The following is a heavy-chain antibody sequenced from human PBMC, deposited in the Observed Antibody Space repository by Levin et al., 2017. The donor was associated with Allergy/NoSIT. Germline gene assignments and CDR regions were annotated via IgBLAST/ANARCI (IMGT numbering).Heavy chain of an antibody. D-gene: IGHD5-18*01. J-gene: IGHJ4*02. V-gene: IGHV4-30-2*01. CDR3: ARGAGYSYGYYFDY. CDR1: GGSISSGGYS. CDR2: IYLSGST. Sequence: SQTLSLTCAVSGGSISSGGYSWSWIRQPPGKGLEWIGNIYLSGSTYYNPSPKSLATLSVNRSKNQFSLNLSSVTAADTAVYYCARGAGYSYGYYFDYWGQGTLVTVSS.